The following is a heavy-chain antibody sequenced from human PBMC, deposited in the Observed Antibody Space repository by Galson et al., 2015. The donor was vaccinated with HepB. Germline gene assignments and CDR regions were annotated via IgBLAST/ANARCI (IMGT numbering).Heavy chain of an antibody. V-gene: IGHV1-2*02. D-gene: IGHD1-14*01. CDR1: GYTFTGYY. Sequence: SVKVSCKASGYTFTGYYMHWVRQAPGQGLEWMGWINPNSGGTNYAQKFQGRVTMTRDTSISTAYMELSRLRSDDTAVYYCARDSGVPDYGMDVWGQGTTVTVSS. J-gene: IGHJ6*02. CDR2: INPNSGGT. CDR3: ARDSGVPDYGMDV.